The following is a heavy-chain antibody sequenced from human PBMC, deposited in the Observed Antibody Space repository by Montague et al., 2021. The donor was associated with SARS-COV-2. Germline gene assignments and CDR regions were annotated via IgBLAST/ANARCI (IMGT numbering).Heavy chain of an antibody. Sequence: VKPTQTLTLTCTFSGFSLSTSGMCVSWIRQPPGKALEWLARIDWDDDKYYSTSLKTRLTISKDTSKNRVVLTMTNMDPVDTATYYCARETGTTVSLDYWGQGTLVTVSS. V-gene: IGHV2-70*11. CDR3: ARETGTTVSLDY. J-gene: IGHJ4*02. CDR1: GFSLSTSGMC. CDR2: IDWDDDK. D-gene: IGHD1-7*01.